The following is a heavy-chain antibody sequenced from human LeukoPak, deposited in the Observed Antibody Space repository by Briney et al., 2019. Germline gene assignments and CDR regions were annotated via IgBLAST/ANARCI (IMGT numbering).Heavy chain of an antibody. V-gene: IGHV3-49*04. CDR3: TRDRGAYNLYDY. CDR2: IRSKAYGETA. CDR1: GFTFGDYA. J-gene: IGHJ4*02. D-gene: IGHD1-1*01. Sequence: GGSLRLSCTASGFTFGDYAMSWVRQAPAKGLEWVGFIRSKAYGETADYAASVKGRFPISRDDSKAIAYLQMNSLKTEDTAVYHCTRDRGAYNLYDYWGQGTLVTVSS.